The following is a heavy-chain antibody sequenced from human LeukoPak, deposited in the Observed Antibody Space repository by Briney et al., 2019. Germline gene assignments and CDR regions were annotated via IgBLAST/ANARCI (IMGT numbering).Heavy chain of an antibody. V-gene: IGHV1-46*01. J-gene: IGHJ4*02. Sequence: GASVTASCKASGYTFTSYYIHWVREAPGQGLEWMGIINPSSGSTSYAQKFQDRVTMTRDTSTSTLYLELSSLWSEDTAVYYCARGGSGSHYSPFDYWGQGTLVTVSS. CDR1: GYTFTSYY. CDR3: ARGGSGSHYSPFDY. D-gene: IGHD3-10*01. CDR2: INPSSGST.